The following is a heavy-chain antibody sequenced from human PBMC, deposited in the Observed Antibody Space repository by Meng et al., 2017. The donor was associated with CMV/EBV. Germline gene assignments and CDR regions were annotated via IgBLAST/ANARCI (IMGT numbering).Heavy chain of an antibody. CDR3: ASGALGYCSGGSCYPPYYGMDV. Sequence: ESLKISCTVSGGSISSRSYYWGWIRQPPGKGLEWIGSIYYSGSTYYNPSLKSRVTISVDTSKNQFSLKLSSVTAADTAVYYCASGALGYCSGGSCYPPYYGMDVWGQGTTVTVSS. CDR1: GGSISSRSYY. V-gene: IGHV4-39*07. J-gene: IGHJ6*02. CDR2: IYYSGST. D-gene: IGHD2-15*01.